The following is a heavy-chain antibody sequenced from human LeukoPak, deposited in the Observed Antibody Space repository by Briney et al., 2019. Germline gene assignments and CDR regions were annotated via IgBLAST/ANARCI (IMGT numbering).Heavy chain of an antibody. CDR3: AKEAVNYYDSGGYFDDAFDI. Sequence: GGSLRLSCAASGFTFSSYGMHWVRQAPGKGLEWVAVISYDESNKYYADSVKGRFTTSRDNSKNTLYLQMNSLRAEDTAVYYCAKEAVNYYDSGGYFDDAFDIWGQGTMVTVSS. V-gene: IGHV3-30*18. CDR1: GFTFSSYG. CDR2: ISYDESNK. J-gene: IGHJ3*02. D-gene: IGHD3-22*01.